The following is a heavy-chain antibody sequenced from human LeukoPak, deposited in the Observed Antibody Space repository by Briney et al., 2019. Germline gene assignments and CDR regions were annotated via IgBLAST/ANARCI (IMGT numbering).Heavy chain of an antibody. CDR3: ARRYFDY. CDR2: IKQDGSEK. J-gene: IGHJ4*02. Sequence: GGSLRLSCAASGFTFSDYWLQWVRQAPGRGLEWVANIKQDGSEKYYVHSVKGRFTISRDNAKNSLYLEMNNLRAEDTAVYYCARRYFDYWGQGTLVTVSS. CDR1: GFTFSDYW. V-gene: IGHV3-7*03.